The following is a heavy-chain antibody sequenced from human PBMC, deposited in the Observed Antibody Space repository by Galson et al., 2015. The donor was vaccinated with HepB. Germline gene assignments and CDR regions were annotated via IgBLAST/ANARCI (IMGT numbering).Heavy chain of an antibody. J-gene: IGHJ5*02. CDR2: ISSNGGST. D-gene: IGHD3-10*01. Sequence: SLRLSCAASGFTFSSYAMHWVRQAPGKGLEYVSSISSNGGSTYYADSVKGRFTIYRDNAKNSLYLQMNSLKASDTAMYYCARHPTLWFGELSGVDPWGQGTLVTVSS. V-gene: IGHV3-64*04. CDR1: GFTFSSYA. CDR3: ARHPTLWFGELSGVDP.